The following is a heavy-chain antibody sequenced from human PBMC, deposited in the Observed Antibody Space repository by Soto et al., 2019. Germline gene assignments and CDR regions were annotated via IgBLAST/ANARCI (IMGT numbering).Heavy chain of an antibody. V-gene: IGHV3-7*01. CDR3: AREIKTTAIKYYYYGMDV. D-gene: IGHD4-4*01. Sequence: GGSLRLSCAASGFTFSSYWMNWGRQAPGKGLEWVANIKQDGSEKYYVDSVKGRFTISRDNAKNSLYLQMNSLRAEDTAVYYCAREIKTTAIKYYYYGMDVWGQGTTVTVSS. CDR1: GFTFSSYW. J-gene: IGHJ6*02. CDR2: IKQDGSEK.